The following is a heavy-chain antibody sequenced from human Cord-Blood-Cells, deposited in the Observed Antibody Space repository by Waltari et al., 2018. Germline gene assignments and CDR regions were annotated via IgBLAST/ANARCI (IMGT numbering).Heavy chain of an antibody. J-gene: IGHJ3*02. Sequence: QAQGVQSGAGVKNPGSSGKLCCKAAVGARSSQLTRWVAPAPGQGLAWMGGIIPIFCTANYAQKFQGRVTITADKSTSTAYMELSSLRSEDTAVYYCARDVAAAGVNDAFDIWGQGTMVTVSS. V-gene: IGHV1-69*06. CDR3: ARDVAAAGVNDAFDI. CDR2: IIPIFCTA. D-gene: IGHD6-13*01. CDR1: VGARSSQL.